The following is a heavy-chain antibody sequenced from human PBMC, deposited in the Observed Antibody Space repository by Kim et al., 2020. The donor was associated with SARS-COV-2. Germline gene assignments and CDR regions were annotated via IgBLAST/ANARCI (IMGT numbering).Heavy chain of an antibody. CDR3: ARDLDNYYDSSGLPPPAFDI. V-gene: IGHV1-18*04. D-gene: IGHD3-22*01. CDR2: ISAYNGNT. Sequence: ASVKVSCKASGYTFTSYGISWVRQAPGQGLEWMGWISAYNGNTNYAQKLQGRVTMTTDTSTSTAYMELRSLRSDDTAVYYCARDLDNYYDSSGLPPPAFDIWGQGTMVTVSS. J-gene: IGHJ3*02. CDR1: GYTFTSYG.